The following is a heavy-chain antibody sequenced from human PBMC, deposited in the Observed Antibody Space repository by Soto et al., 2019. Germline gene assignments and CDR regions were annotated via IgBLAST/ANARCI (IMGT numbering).Heavy chain of an antibody. Sequence: EVQLLESGGDLIQPGGSLRLSCAASGFTFNIYAMTWVRQAPGKGLEWVSAISRYGDFTYYADSVEGRFTISRDNSKNTLYLEIYSLAYEDPAVYYCAKYRYLDHDSRGYLFDNWGEGTLVTVSS. CDR2: ISRYGDFT. J-gene: IGHJ4*02. CDR3: AKYRYLDHDSRGYLFDN. V-gene: IGHV3-23*01. D-gene: IGHD3-22*01. CDR1: GFTFNIYA.